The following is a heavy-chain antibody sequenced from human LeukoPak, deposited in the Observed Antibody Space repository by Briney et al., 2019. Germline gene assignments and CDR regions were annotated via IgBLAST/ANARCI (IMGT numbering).Heavy chain of an antibody. CDR3: ARVVVVPAATFDY. J-gene: IGHJ4*02. V-gene: IGHV4-61*01. D-gene: IGHD2-2*01. CDR1: GGSISSSSYY. CDR2: IYYSGST. Sequence: SETLSLTCTVSGGSISSSSYYWSWIRQPPGKGLEWIGYIYYSGSTNYNPSLKSRVTISVDTSKNQFSLKLSSVTAADTAVYYCARVVVVPAATFDYWGQGTLVTVSS.